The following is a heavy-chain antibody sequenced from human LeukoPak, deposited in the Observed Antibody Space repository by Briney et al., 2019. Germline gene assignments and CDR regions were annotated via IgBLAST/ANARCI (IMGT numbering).Heavy chain of an antibody. V-gene: IGHV3-7*01. CDR1: GFTFSDYY. CDR3: ARDNGIAVAGRFVSFFDY. J-gene: IGHJ4*02. D-gene: IGHD6-19*01. CDR2: MKYDGSEE. Sequence: GGSLRLSCAASGFTFSDYYMSWVRQAPGKGLEWVANMKYDGSEEYYVDSVKGRFTISRDNAKNSLYLQMNSLRAEDTAVYYCARDNGIAVAGRFVSFFDYWGQGTLVTVSS.